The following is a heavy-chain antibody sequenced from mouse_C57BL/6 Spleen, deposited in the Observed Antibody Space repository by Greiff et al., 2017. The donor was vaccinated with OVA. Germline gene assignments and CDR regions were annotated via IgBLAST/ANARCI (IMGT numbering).Heavy chain of an antibody. CDR1: GYTFTSYW. Sequence: QVQLQQPGTELVKPGASVKLSCKASGYTFTSYWMHWVQQRPGQGLEWIGNINPSNGGPNYNEKFKSKATLTVDKSSSTAYMQLSNLTSEDAAVYYCARSLPGITTVVAPFAYWGQGTLVTVSA. CDR3: ARSLPGITTVVAPFAY. V-gene: IGHV1-53*01. CDR2: INPSNGGP. D-gene: IGHD1-1*01. J-gene: IGHJ3*01.